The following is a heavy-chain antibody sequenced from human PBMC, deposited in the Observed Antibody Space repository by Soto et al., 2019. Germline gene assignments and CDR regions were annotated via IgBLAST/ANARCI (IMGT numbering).Heavy chain of an antibody. CDR1: GGTFSSYA. CDR3: ARDFIKGSGGLTGWFDP. J-gene: IGHJ5*02. CDR2: IIPIFGAA. D-gene: IGHD3-10*01. V-gene: IGHV1-69*01. Sequence: QVQLVQSGAEVKKPGSSVKVSCKASGGTFSSYAISWVRQAPGQGLEGMGGIIPIFGAANYAQKFQGRVTITADESTSTTYMELSSLRSEDTAVYYCARDFIKGSGGLTGWFDPWGQGTLVTVSS.